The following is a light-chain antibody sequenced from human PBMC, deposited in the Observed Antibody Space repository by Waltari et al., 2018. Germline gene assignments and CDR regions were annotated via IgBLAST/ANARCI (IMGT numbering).Light chain of an antibody. CDR3: QQYYTTRT. V-gene: IGKV4-1*01. J-gene: IGKJ1*01. CDR2: WAS. CDR1: LSVLYSSNNKNY. Sequence: DIVMTQSPDSLAVSLGERATINCKSNLSVLYSSNNKNYLAWYQQKPGQPPKRLIYWASTREAWVPDRFSGSGSGTDFTLTISSLQAEDVAVYYCQQYYTTRTFGQGTKVEIK.